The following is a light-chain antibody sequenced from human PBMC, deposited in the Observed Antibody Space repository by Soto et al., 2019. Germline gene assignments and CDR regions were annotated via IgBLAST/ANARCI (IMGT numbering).Light chain of an antibody. Sequence: QSALTQPASVSGSPGQSITISCTGTSSDVGGYNYVSWYQQHPGKAPKLMIYDVSNRPSGVSNRFSGSKSDNTASLTISGLQAEDEAHYYCNSYTSGTTLVFGTGTKLTVL. CDR3: NSYTSGTTLV. CDR1: SSDVGGYNY. V-gene: IGLV2-14*03. J-gene: IGLJ1*01. CDR2: DVS.